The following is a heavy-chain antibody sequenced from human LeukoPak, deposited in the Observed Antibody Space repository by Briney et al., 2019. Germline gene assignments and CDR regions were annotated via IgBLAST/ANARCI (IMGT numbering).Heavy chain of an antibody. CDR1: GFTFSSYA. CDR3: ARDLYYYDSSGYQEY. Sequence: GGSLRLSCAASGFTFSSYAMHWVRQAPGKGLEWVSYISSSGSTIYYADSVKGRFTISRDNAKNSLYLQMNSLRAEDTAVYYCARDLYYYDSSGYQEYWGQGTLVTVSS. CDR2: ISSSGSTI. V-gene: IGHV3-48*04. D-gene: IGHD3-22*01. J-gene: IGHJ4*02.